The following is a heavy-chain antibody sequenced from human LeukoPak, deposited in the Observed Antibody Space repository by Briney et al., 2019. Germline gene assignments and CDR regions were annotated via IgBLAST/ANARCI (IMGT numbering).Heavy chain of an antibody. V-gene: IGHV3-48*01. CDR2: ISSSSSTI. D-gene: IGHD3-22*01. Sequence: GGSLRLSCAASGFTFSSYSMNWVRQAPGKGLEWVSYISSSSSTIYYADSVKGRFTISRDNTKNSLYLQMNSLRAEDTAVYYCARDSGYYYDSSGDWGQGTLVTVSS. CDR1: GFTFSSYS. J-gene: IGHJ4*02. CDR3: ARDSGYYYDSSGD.